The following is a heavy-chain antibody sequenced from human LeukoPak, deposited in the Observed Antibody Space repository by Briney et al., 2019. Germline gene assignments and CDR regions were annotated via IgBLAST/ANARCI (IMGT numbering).Heavy chain of an antibody. D-gene: IGHD6-13*01. CDR3: ARVLAAGTMSLYYYYMDV. V-gene: IGHV4-59*01. CDR1: GGSISSYY. CDR2: IYYSGST. Sequence: PSETLSLTCTVSGGSISSYYWSWIRQPPGKGLEWIGYIYYSGSTNYNPSLKSRVTISVDTSKNQFSLKLSSVTAADTAVYYCARVLAAGTMSLYYYYMDVWGKGTTVTVSS. J-gene: IGHJ6*03.